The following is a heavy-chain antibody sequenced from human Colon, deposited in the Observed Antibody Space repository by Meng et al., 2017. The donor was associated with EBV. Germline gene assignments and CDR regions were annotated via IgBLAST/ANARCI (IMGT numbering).Heavy chain of an antibody. J-gene: IGHJ4*02. V-gene: IGHV4-4*02. D-gene: IGHD2-21*02. CDR2: IYHSGST. CDR3: ARVGAYCGGDCYHPR. Sequence: QGELHGSGPWGVNPSGALPPTCAVSGGTISSRNWWSWVRQPPGKGLEWIGEIYHSGSTNYNPSLKSRVTISVDESKNQFSLRLSSVTAADTAVYYCARVGAYCGGDCYHPRWGQGTLVTVSS. CDR1: GGTISSRNW.